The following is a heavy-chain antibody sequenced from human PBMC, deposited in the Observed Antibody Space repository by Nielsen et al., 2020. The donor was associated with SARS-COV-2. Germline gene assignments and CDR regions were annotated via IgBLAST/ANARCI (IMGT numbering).Heavy chain of an antibody. J-gene: IGHJ4*02. CDR2: ISSSSSYI. V-gene: IGHV3-21*01. Sequence: GESLKISCAASGFTFSSYSMNWVRQAPGKGLEWVSSISSSSSYIYYADSVTGRFTISRDNAKNTLYLQMNSLRAEDTAVYYCATQRGGYGPYFDYWGQGTLVTVSS. D-gene: IGHD4-17*01. CDR3: ATQRGGYGPYFDY. CDR1: GFTFSSYS.